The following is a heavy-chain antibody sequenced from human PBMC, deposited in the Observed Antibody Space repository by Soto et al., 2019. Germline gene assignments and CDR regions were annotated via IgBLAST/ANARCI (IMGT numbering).Heavy chain of an antibody. CDR2: IIPIFGTA. CDR1: GGTFSSYA. CDR3: ARDYSRITMVRVVMGPFDY. V-gene: IGHV1-69*01. Sequence: QVQLVQSGAEVKKPGSSVKVSCKASGGTFSSYAISWVRQAPGHGLEWMGGIIPIFGTANYAQKFQGRVTITADESTSTAYMELSSLRSEDTAVYYCARDYSRITMVRVVMGPFDYSGQGTLVTVSS. D-gene: IGHD3-10*01. J-gene: IGHJ4*02.